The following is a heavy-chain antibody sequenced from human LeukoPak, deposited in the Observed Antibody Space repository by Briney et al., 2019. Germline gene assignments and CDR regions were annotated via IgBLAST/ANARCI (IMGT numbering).Heavy chain of an antibody. CDR2: IYYSGST. CDR3: ARTYGYSYGNFDY. V-gene: IGHV4-39*07. D-gene: IGHD5-18*01. J-gene: IGHJ4*02. Sequence: SETLSLTCTVSGGSISSSNYYWGWIRQPPGKGLEWIGSIYYSGSTYYNPSLKSRVTISVDTSKNQFSLKLSSVTAADTAVYYCARTYGYSYGNFDYWGQGTLVTVSS. CDR1: GGSISSSNYY.